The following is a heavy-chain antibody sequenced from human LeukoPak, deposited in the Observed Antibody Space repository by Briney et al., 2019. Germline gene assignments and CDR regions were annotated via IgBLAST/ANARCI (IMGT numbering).Heavy chain of an antibody. CDR2: ISFTTSYI. CDR3: ARGRDGYYFDY. D-gene: IGHD5-24*01. CDR1: GCTFSNYP. J-gene: IGHJ4*02. V-gene: IGHV3-21*01. Sequence: GGSLRLSCAASGCTFSNYPMNWVRQAPGKGLEWVSSISFTTSYIYYADSVKGRFTISRDNAKNSLYLEMNSLRAEDTAVYYCARGRDGYYFDYWGQGTLVTASS.